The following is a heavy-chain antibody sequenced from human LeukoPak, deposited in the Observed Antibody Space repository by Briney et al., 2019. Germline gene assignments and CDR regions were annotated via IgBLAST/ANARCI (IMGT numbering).Heavy chain of an antibody. CDR1: GYTFTSYG. V-gene: IGHV1-18*01. Sequence: ASVKLSCKASGYTFTSYGMRWVRQAPGQGLEWMGWISAYNGNTNYAQKLQGRVTMTTDTSTSTAYMELRSLRSDDTAVYYCARDRRANLKAAADFHSWGHRTLVSVSS. D-gene: IGHD6-13*01. CDR3: ARDRRANLKAAADFHS. J-gene: IGHJ5*01. CDR2: ISAYNGNT.